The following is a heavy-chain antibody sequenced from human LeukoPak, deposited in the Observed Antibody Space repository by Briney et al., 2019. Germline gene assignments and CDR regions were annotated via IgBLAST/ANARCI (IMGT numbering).Heavy chain of an antibody. V-gene: IGHV3-21*01. J-gene: IGHJ5*02. CDR2: ISSSSSYI. CDR1: GFTFSSYS. Sequence: GGSLRLSCAASGFTFSSYSMNWVRQAPGKGLEWVSSISSSSSYIYYADSVKGRFTISRDNAKNSLYLQMNSLSAEDTAVYYCARERPTNWFDPWGQGTLVTVSS. CDR3: ARERPTNWFDP.